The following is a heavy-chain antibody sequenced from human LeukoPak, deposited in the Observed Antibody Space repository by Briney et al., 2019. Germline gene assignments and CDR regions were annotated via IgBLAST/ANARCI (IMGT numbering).Heavy chain of an antibody. CDR1: GGSFSGYY. Sequence: SETLSLTCAVYGGSFSGYYWSWIRQPPGKGLEWIGEINHSGSTNYNPSLKSRVTISVDTSKNQFSLKLSSVTAADTAVYYCARLGVTIVVAVNPWGQGTLVTVSS. CDR3: ARLGVTIVVAVNP. V-gene: IGHV4-34*01. CDR2: INHSGST. J-gene: IGHJ5*02. D-gene: IGHD2-15*01.